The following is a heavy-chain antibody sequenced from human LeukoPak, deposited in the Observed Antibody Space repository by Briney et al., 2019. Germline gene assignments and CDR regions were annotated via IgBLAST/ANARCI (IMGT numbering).Heavy chain of an antibody. CDR2: IYSSGST. V-gene: IGHV4-4*07. Sequence: SETLSLTCTVSGGSISDYYWSWIRQPAGKGLEWIGHIYSSGSTYYNPSLKSRVTMSVDMSKNQFSLKLSSVTAADTAVYYCAGDFPPGSGRYFYEGMDVWGQGTTVTVSS. CDR1: GGSISDYY. D-gene: IGHD2-15*01. J-gene: IGHJ6*02. CDR3: AGDFPPGSGRYFYEGMDV.